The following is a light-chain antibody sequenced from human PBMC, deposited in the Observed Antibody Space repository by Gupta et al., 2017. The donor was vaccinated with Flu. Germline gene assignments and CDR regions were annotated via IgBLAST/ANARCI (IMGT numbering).Light chain of an antibody. J-gene: IGKJ4*02. CDR1: QCVSSSY. Sequence: EIVLTQSPGTLSLSPGERATLSCSASQCVSSSYLAWYQQKPGQAPRLLIYGASSRATGVPDRFSGSGSGTDFTLTISRLEAEDVAVYYCQQYDSCPRTFGEGTKVEIK. CDR3: QQYDSCPRT. V-gene: IGKV3-20*01. CDR2: GAS.